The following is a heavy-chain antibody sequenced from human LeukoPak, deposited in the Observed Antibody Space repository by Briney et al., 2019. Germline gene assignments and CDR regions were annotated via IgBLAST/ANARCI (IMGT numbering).Heavy chain of an antibody. CDR1: GFTFDDYA. V-gene: IGHV3-9*01. Sequence: GGSLRLSCAASGFTFDDYAMHWVRQAPGKGLEWVSGISWNSGSIGYADSVKGRFTISRDNAKNSLYLQMNSLRAEDTALYYCAKGYDILTGYYREWDLPPSAWGQGTLVTVSS. D-gene: IGHD3-9*01. CDR2: ISWNSGSI. J-gene: IGHJ5*02. CDR3: AKGYDILTGYYREWDLPPSA.